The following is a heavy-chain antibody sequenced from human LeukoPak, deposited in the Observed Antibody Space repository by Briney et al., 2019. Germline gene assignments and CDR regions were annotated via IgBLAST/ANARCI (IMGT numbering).Heavy chain of an antibody. V-gene: IGHV4-39*01. CDR1: GGSISSSSYY. CDR3: ARQSWNDLGAFDI. D-gene: IGHD1-1*01. CDR2: IYYSGST. Sequence: SETLSLTCTVSGGSISSSSYYWGWIRQPPGKGLEWIESIYYSGSTYYNPSLKSRVTISVDTSKNQFSLKLSSVTAADTAVYYCARQSWNDLGAFDIWGQGTMVTVSS. J-gene: IGHJ3*02.